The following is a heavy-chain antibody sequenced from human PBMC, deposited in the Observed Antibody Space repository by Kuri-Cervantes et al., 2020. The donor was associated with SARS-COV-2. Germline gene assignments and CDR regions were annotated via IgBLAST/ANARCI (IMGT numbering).Heavy chain of an antibody. Sequence: GESLKISCAASGFTFSSYAMSWVRQAPGKGLEWVSAISGSGGSTYYADSVKGRFTISRDNSKNTLYLQMNSLRAEDTAVYYCARGAAAGWAFYYYYYGMDVWGQGTTVTVSS. D-gene: IGHD6-13*01. V-gene: IGHV3-23*01. J-gene: IGHJ6*02. CDR2: ISGSGGST. CDR1: GFTFSSYA. CDR3: ARGAAAGWAFYYYYYGMDV.